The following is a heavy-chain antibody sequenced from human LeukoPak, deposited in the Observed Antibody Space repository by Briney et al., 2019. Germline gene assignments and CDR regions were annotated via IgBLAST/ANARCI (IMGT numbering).Heavy chain of an antibody. D-gene: IGHD3-10*01. J-gene: IGHJ4*02. CDR3: ARDDNYGSGSVFDY. CDR1: GGSISSYY. Sequence: KPSETLSLTCTVSGGSISSYYWSWIRQPPGKGLEWIGYIYYSGSTNYNPSLKSRVTISVDTSKDQFSLKLSSVTAADTAVYYCARDDNYGSGSVFDYWGQGTLVTVPS. CDR2: IYYSGST. V-gene: IGHV4-59*01.